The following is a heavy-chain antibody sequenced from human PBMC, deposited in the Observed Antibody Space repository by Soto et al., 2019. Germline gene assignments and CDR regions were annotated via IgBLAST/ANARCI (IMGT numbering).Heavy chain of an antibody. Sequence: EVQLVESGGGLVKPGGSLRLSCAASGFTFSSYSMNWVRQAPGKGLEWVSSISSSSSYIYYADSVKGRFTISRDNAKNSLYLQMNSLRAEDTAVYYCAREYESTSCCEDYYYYYGMDVWGQVTTVTVSS. D-gene: IGHD2-2*01. CDR3: AREYESTSCCEDYYYYYGMDV. V-gene: IGHV3-21*01. J-gene: IGHJ6*02. CDR1: GFTFSSYS. CDR2: ISSSSSYI.